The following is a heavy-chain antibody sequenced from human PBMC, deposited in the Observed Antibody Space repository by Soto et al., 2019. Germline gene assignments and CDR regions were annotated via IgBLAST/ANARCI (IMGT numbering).Heavy chain of an antibody. J-gene: IGHJ1*01. CDR3: VKDQVTMVRGVIIISREYFQH. CDR2: ISDSGGST. D-gene: IGHD3-10*01. Sequence: GGSLRLSCAASGFTFSSYAMSWVRQAPGKGLEWVSAISDSGGSTYYADSVKGRFTISRDNSKNTLYLQMNSLRAEDTAVYYCVKDQVTMVRGVIIISREYFQHWGQGTLVTVSS. V-gene: IGHV3-23*01. CDR1: GFTFSSYA.